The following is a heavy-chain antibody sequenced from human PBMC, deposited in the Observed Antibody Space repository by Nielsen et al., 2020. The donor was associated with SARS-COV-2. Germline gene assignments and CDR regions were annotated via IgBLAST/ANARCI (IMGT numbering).Heavy chain of an antibody. J-gene: IGHJ4*02. V-gene: IGHV1-3*01. CDR2: INAGNGNT. CDR3: ARITPSSGWDY. CDR1: GYSFTSYA. D-gene: IGHD6-19*01. Sequence: ASVKVSCKASGYSFTSYAMHWVRQAPGQRLEWMGWINAGNGNTRYSQKFQGRVTITRDTSASTAYMELSSLRSEDTAVYYCARITPSSGWDYWGQGTLVTVSS.